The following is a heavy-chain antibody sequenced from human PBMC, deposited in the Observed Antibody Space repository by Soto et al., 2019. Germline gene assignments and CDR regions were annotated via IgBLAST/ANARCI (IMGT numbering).Heavy chain of an antibody. D-gene: IGHD6-13*01. CDR3: AKNGRAAAMYIWFDP. J-gene: IGHJ5*02. Sequence: EVQLLESGGGLVQPGGSLRLSCTGSGFTFSSYAMNWVRQAPGKGLECVSTISGSGGTTYYADSVKGRFTISRDNSKNTLYLQMSSLRAEDTAVYYCAKNGRAAAMYIWFDPWGQGTLVTVSS. V-gene: IGHV3-23*01. CDR2: ISGSGGTT. CDR1: GFTFSSYA.